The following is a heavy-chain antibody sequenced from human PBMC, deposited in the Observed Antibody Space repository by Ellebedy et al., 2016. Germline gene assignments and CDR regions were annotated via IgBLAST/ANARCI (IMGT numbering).Heavy chain of an antibody. V-gene: IGHV3-33*05. J-gene: IGHJ6*03. CDR2: ISYDGSNE. D-gene: IGHD6-6*01. Sequence: GESLKISCAASGFTFSNYDMHWVRQAPGKGLEWVAVISYDGSNEHYADSVRGRFTISRDNAKNSLYLEMNSLRVEDTAVYYCARVPSIAVRRYYYMDVWGKGTTATVSS. CDR1: GFTFSNYD. CDR3: ARVPSIAVRRYYYMDV.